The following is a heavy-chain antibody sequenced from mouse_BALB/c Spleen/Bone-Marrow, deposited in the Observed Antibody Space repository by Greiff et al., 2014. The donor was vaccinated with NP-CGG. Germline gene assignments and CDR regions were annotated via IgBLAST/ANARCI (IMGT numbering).Heavy chain of an antibody. V-gene: IGHV5-12-1*01. Sequence: EVMLVESGGGLVKPGGSLKLSCAASGFAFSSYDMSWVRQTPEKRLEWVAYISSGGGSTYYPDTVKGRFTISRDNAKNTLYLQMSSLKYEDTAMYYCAREVLRDYFDYWGQGTTLTVSS. D-gene: IGHD1-1*01. CDR3: AREVLRDYFDY. CDR1: GFAFSSYD. J-gene: IGHJ2*01. CDR2: ISSGGGST.